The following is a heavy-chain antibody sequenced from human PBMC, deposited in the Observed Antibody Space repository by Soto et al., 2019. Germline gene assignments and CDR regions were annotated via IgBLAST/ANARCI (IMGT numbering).Heavy chain of an antibody. Sequence: EVQLLESGGGLVQPGGSLRLSCAASGFTFSTYAMIWVRQAPGKGLEWVSVITGSGGSTYYADSVKGRFTISRDTSKNRLFVQMNSLRAEDTAVYYCAKDRYGDYGGIDYWGQGTMVTVSS. D-gene: IGHD4-17*01. J-gene: IGHJ4*02. V-gene: IGHV3-23*01. CDR1: GFTFSTYA. CDR3: AKDRYGDYGGIDY. CDR2: ITGSGGST.